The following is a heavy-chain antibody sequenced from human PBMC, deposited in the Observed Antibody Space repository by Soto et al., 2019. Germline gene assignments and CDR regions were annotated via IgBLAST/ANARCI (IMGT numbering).Heavy chain of an antibody. Sequence: PSETLSLTCTVSGGSISSYYWSWIRQPPGKGLEWVGYIYYSGSTNYNPSLKSRVTISVDTSKNQFSLKLSSVTAADTAVYYCARVYSGSYHRWFDPWGQGTLVTVSS. CDR3: ARVYSGSYHRWFDP. CDR1: GGSISSYY. V-gene: IGHV4-59*13. CDR2: IYYSGST. D-gene: IGHD1-26*01. J-gene: IGHJ5*02.